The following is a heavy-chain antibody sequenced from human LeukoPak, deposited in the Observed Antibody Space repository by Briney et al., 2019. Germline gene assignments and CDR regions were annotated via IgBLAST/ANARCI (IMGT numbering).Heavy chain of an antibody. D-gene: IGHD5-12*01. Sequence: LRLSCAASGFTFSSYAMSWIRQSPGKGLEWIGDIYHSGSTFYNPSLKSRVSLSIDTSKNHFSLNVTSVIAADTAMYYCARRGYANAFDFWGQGTVGSVSS. CDR1: GFTFSSYA. CDR2: IYHSGST. V-gene: IGHV4-30-2*06. CDR3: ARRGYANAFDF. J-gene: IGHJ3*01.